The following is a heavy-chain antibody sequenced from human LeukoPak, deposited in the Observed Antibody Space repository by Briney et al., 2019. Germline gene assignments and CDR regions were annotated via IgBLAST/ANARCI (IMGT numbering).Heavy chain of an antibody. CDR2: INHSGST. Sequence: SETLSLTCAVYGGSFSGYYWSWIRQPPGKGLEWIGEINHSGSTNYNPSLKSRVTISVDTSKNQFPLKLSSVTAADTAVYYCARAQRPDYYDSSGCTVDYWGQGTLVTVSS. D-gene: IGHD3-22*01. V-gene: IGHV4-34*01. CDR3: ARAQRPDYYDSSGCTVDY. J-gene: IGHJ4*02. CDR1: GGSFSGYY.